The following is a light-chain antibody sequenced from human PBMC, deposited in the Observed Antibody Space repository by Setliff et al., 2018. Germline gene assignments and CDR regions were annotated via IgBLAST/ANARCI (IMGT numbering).Light chain of an antibody. V-gene: IGLV2-14*01. CDR1: SGDVGGYNY. CDR2: DVS. J-gene: IGLJ1*01. Sequence: QSALAQPASVSGSPGQSITISCTGTSGDVGGYNYVSWYQQHPGKAPKLMIYDVSKRPSGVSNRFSGSKSGNTASLTISGLQAEDEADYYCSSYISSSTCVFGTGTKVTVL. CDR3: SSYISSSTCV.